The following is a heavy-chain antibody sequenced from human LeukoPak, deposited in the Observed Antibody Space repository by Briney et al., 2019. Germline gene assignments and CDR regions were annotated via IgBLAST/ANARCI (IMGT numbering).Heavy chain of an antibody. CDR2: ISYDGSNK. Sequence: PGGSLRLSCAASGFTFSSYAMHWVRQAPGKGLEWVALISYDGSNKYYADSVKGRFTISRDNSKNTLYLQMNSLRPEDTAVYYCAREIAEGGPQDYWGQGTLVTVSS. CDR3: AREIAEGGPQDY. J-gene: IGHJ4*02. D-gene: IGHD2-21*01. V-gene: IGHV3-30-3*01. CDR1: GFTFSSYA.